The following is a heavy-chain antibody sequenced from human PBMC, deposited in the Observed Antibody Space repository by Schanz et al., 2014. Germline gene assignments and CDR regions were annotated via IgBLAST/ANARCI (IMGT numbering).Heavy chain of an antibody. D-gene: IGHD6-6*01. V-gene: IGHV3-48*04. CDR2: ISSGSSTI. CDR3: ATSYSSSSYFYGMDV. Sequence: EVQLLESGGGLVQPGGSLRLSCAGSGFSFSDYGMHWIRQAPGKGLEWISYISSGSSTIHYADSVKGRFTISRDNAKNSLFLQMNSLRAEDTAIYYCATSYSSSSYFYGMDVWGQGTTVTVSS. J-gene: IGHJ6*02. CDR1: GFSFSDYG.